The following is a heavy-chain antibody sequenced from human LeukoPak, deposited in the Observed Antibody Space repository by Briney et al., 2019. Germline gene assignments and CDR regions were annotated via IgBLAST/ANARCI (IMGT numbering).Heavy chain of an antibody. D-gene: IGHD3-22*01. CDR3: TRDFGDEYYYDGMDV. CDR1: GFTFGDYA. V-gene: IGHV3-49*04. CDR2: IRSKAYGGTT. Sequence: GRSLRLSCTASGFTFGDYAMSWVRQAPGKGLEWVGFIRSKAYGGTTEYAASVKGRFTISRDDSKSIGYLQMNRLKTEDTAVYYCTRDFGDEYYYDGMDVWGQGTTVTVSS. J-gene: IGHJ6*02.